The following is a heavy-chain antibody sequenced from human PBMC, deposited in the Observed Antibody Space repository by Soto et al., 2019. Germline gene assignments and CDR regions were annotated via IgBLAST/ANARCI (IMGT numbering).Heavy chain of an antibody. CDR2: ISSTSSSI. Sequence: GGSLRLSCAASGFTFSVYSMNWVRQAPGKGLEWVSSISSTSSSIFYADSVKGRFTISRDNARNSLYLQMNSLTVEDTAVCYCARDQDDDYWGQGTLVTVSS. V-gene: IGHV3-21*01. CDR1: GFTFSVYS. CDR3: ARDQDDDY. J-gene: IGHJ4*02.